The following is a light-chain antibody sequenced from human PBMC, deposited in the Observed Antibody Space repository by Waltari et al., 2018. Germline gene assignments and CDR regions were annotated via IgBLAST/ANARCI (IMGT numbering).Light chain of an antibody. CDR2: AAS. Sequence: DIQMTQSPSSLSASVGDRVTITCRASQGISNYLAWYQQQHGKVPKLLIYAASTLQSGVPSRISGGGSGTDFTLTISSLQPEDVATYYCQKYNNALFAFGPGTKVDIK. CDR3: QKYNNALFA. J-gene: IGKJ3*01. CDR1: QGISNY. V-gene: IGKV1-27*01.